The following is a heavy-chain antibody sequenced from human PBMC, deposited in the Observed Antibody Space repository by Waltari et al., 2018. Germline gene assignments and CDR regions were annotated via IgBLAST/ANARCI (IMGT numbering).Heavy chain of an antibody. CDR1: GDSISRGYY. Sequence: QLQLQESGPGLVRPSETLSLICGVSGDSISRGYYWGWIRQPPGKGLEGIGSVYKTGRTHYNPSRESRLTISVDASMRQFSLEVNSVTAADTAVYFCARGSCTDGLCSQFYYYYYMDVWGKGTAVTVSS. J-gene: IGHJ6*03. D-gene: IGHD3-10*01. V-gene: IGHV4-38-2*01. CDR3: ARGSCTDGLCSQFYYYYYMDV. CDR2: VYKTGRT.